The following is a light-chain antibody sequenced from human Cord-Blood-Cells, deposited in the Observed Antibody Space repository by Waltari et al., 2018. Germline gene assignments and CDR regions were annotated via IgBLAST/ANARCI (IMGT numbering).Light chain of an antibody. V-gene: IGLV1-40*01. CDR3: QSYDSSLSGSV. Sequence: QSVLTQPPSVSGAPGQRVTIPCPGSSSTIGAGSDVHWYQPLPGTAPNLLIYGNSNRPSGVPDRFSGSKSGTSASLAITGLQAEDEADYYCQSYDSSLSGSVFGGGTKLTVL. CDR1: SSTIGAGSD. J-gene: IGLJ3*02. CDR2: GNS.